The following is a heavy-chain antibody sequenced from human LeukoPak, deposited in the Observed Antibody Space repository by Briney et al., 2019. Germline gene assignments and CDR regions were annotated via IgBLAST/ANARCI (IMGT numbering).Heavy chain of an antibody. CDR2: INPNSGGT. CDR1: GYTFTGYY. J-gene: IGHJ6*03. Sequence: ASVKVSCKASGYTFTGYYMHWVRQAPGQGLEWMGWINPNSGGTNYAQKLQGRVTMTTDTSTSTAYMELRSLRSDDTAVYYCARDGGEYSGYDFGFWGDYYYYYYMDVWGKGTTVTVSS. CDR3: ARDGGEYSGYDFGFWGDYYYYYYMDV. V-gene: IGHV1-2*02. D-gene: IGHD5-12*01.